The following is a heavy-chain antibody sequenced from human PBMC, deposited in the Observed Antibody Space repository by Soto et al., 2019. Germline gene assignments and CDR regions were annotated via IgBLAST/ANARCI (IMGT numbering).Heavy chain of an antibody. J-gene: IGHJ6*02. CDR3: THHGYYSYGMGV. Sequence: QITLKESGPTLVKPTQTLTLTCTFSGFSLSTSGVGVGWIRQPPGKALEWLALIFWDDDKRYSPFLKSRLSITEGTSKHPVVLTMTNMDAVDAATYYCTHHGYYSYGMGVWGQGTTVTVSS. CDR2: IFWDDDK. V-gene: IGHV2-5*02. CDR1: GFSLSTSGVG.